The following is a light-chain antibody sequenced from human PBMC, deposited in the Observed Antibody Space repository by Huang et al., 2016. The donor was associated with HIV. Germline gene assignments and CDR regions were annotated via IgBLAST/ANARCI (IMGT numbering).Light chain of an antibody. CDR1: QGISSY. V-gene: IGKV1-9*01. CDR3: QQLNSYPQT. CDR2: AAS. Sequence: IQLTQSPSSLSAPVGDRVTITCRATQGISSYLAWYQQKPGKSPNLLIYAASTLQSGVPSRFSGSESETDFTLTISSRQPEDSATYYCQQLNSYPQTFGQGTKVEIK. J-gene: IGKJ1*01.